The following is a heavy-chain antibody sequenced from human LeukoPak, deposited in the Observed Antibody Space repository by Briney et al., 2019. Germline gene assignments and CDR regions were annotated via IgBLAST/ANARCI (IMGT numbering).Heavy chain of an antibody. V-gene: IGHV4-38-2*02. CDR3: ARDTGIAAFDP. D-gene: IGHD6-13*01. CDR1: GGSFSGYY. J-gene: IGHJ5*02. CDR2: IYHSGST. Sequence: PSETLSLTCAVYGGSFSGYYWGWIRQPPGKGLEWIGTIYHSGSTYYNPSLKSRVTISVDTSKNQFSLRLNSVTAADTAVYYCARDTGIAAFDPWGQGTLVTVSS.